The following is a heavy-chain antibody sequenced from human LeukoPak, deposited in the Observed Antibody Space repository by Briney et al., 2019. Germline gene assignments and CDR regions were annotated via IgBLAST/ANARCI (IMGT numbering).Heavy chain of an antibody. CDR3: ARTYRNGDKFCSVY. Sequence: GGSLRLSCAASGFTFSNYWINWVRQAPGKGLEWVANINQDGSEKYYVDSVKGRFTISRDNAKDSLYLQMSSPRAEDTAVYYCARTYRNGDKFCSVYWGQGTLVTVSS. D-gene: IGHD5-24*01. J-gene: IGHJ4*02. CDR2: INQDGSEK. V-gene: IGHV3-7*01. CDR1: GFTFSNYW.